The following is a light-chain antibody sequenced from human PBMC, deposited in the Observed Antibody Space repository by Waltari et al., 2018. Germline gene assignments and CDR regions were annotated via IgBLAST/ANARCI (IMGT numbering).Light chain of an antibody. CDR3: QQYYSVPLT. V-gene: IGKV1-16*01. Sequence: DTQMTQSPSSLSASVGDTVTITCRASQAISSYLVWYQQKAGTAPKPLIYYASNLESGVPSRFSGSESGTEFTLTISSLQPEDFATYYCQQYYSVPLTFGGGTRVEIK. J-gene: IGKJ4*01. CDR1: QAISSY. CDR2: YAS.